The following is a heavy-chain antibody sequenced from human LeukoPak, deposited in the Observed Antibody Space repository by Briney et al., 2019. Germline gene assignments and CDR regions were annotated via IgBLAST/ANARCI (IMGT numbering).Heavy chain of an antibody. D-gene: IGHD3-3*01. CDR2: ISAYNGNT. V-gene: IGHV1-18*01. Sequence: GASVKVSCKASGYTFTSYGISWVRQAPGQGLEWMGWISAYNGNTNYAQKLQGRVTITTDTSTSTAYMELRSLRSDDTAVYYCARDEYYDFWSGYSNYWGQGTLVTVSS. CDR1: GYTFTSYG. CDR3: ARDEYYDFWSGYSNY. J-gene: IGHJ4*02.